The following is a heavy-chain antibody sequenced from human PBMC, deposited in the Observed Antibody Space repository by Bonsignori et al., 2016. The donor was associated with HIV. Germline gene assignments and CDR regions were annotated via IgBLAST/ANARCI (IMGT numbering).Heavy chain of an antibody. Sequence: GGSLRLSCAASGFTFSNYAMHWVRQAPGKGLEYVSAISSNGVDTYYADSVKGRFIISRDNSKDTLFLQMGSLRAEDMAVYYCARVGATGLLDCWGQGTLVTVSS. CDR3: ARVGATGLLDC. J-gene: IGHJ4*02. D-gene: IGHD1-26*01. CDR1: GFTFSNYA. V-gene: IGHV3-64*02. CDR2: ISSNGVDT.